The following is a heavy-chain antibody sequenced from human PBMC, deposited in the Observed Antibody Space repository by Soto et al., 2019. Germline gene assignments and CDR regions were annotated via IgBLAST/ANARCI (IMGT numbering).Heavy chain of an antibody. CDR2: IYHSGST. V-gene: IGHV4-4*02. CDR3: ARERAFGESSPGYYYDGMDV. CDR1: GGSISSSNW. D-gene: IGHD3-10*01. J-gene: IGHJ6*02. Sequence: QVQLQESGPGLVKPSGTLSLTCAVSGGSISSSNWWSWVRQTPGKGREWIGEIYHSGSTNYNPSLKSRVTISVDKSKNQCSLKLSSVSAADTAVYYCARERAFGESSPGYYYDGMDVWGQGTTVTVSS.